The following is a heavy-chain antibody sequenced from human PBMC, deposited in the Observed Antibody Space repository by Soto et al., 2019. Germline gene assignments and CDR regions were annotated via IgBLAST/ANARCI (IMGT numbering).Heavy chain of an antibody. D-gene: IGHD5-18*01. CDR2: IYYSGST. J-gene: IGHJ5*02. Sequence: SSETLSLTCTVSGGSVSSGDYYWSWIRQPPGKGLEWIGYIYYSGSTNYNPSLKSRVSISLDTSKNQFSLRLTSVTAADTAVYYCARIPVDTYMINWFDPWGQGTLVTVSS. V-gene: IGHV4-61*08. CDR1: GGSVSSGDYY. CDR3: ARIPVDTYMINWFDP.